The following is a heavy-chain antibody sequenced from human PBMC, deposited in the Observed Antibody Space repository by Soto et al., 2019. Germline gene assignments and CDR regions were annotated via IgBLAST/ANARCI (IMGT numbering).Heavy chain of an antibody. CDR3: AKGPQGYDFWSGYYKNDAFDI. V-gene: IGHV3-30*18. Sequence: GGSLRLSCAASGFTFSSYGMHWVRQAPGKGLEWVAVISYDGSNKCYADSVKGRFTISRDNSKNTMYLQMNSLRAEDTAVYYCAKGPQGYDFWSGYYKNDAFDIWGQGTMVTVSS. CDR2: ISYDGSNK. CDR1: GFTFSSYG. J-gene: IGHJ3*02. D-gene: IGHD3-3*01.